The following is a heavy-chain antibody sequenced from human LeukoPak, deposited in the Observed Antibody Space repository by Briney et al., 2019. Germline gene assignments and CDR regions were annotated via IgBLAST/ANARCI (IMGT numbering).Heavy chain of an antibody. J-gene: IGHJ6*03. V-gene: IGHV4-30-4*08. D-gene: IGHD6-6*01. CDR2: IYYSGST. Sequence: SETLSLTCTVSGGSISSGDYYWSWIRQPPGKGLEWIGYIYYSGSTYYNPSLKSRVTISVDTSKNQFSLKLSSVTAADTAVYYCARYSSSPSDYYYYMDVWGKGTTVTVSS. CDR1: GGSISSGDYY. CDR3: ARYSSSPSDYYYYMDV.